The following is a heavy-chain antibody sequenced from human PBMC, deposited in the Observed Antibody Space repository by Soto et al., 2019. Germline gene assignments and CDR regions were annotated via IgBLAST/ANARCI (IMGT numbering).Heavy chain of an antibody. Sequence: GGSLRLSCAASGFTFSSYGLHWVRKAPDKGLEGVAVILYDGSNKYYADSVKGRFTISRDNSKNTLYLQMNSLRAEDTAVYYCAKDVVVGATTGLGDYYYYYGMDVWGQGTTVTVSS. CDR1: GFTFSSYG. CDR3: AKDVVVGATTGLGDYYYYYGMDV. V-gene: IGHV3-30*18. CDR2: ILYDGSNK. D-gene: IGHD1-26*01. J-gene: IGHJ6*02.